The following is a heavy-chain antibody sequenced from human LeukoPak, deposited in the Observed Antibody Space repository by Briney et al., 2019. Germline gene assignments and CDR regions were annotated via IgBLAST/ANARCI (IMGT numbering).Heavy chain of an antibody. CDR2: MNPNSGNT. Sequence: ASVKVSCKASGYTFTSYDINWVRQATGQGLEWMGWMNPNSGNTGYAQKFQGRVTMTRKTSISTAYMELSSLRSEDTAVYYCARELTAADDAFDIWGQGTMVTVSS. D-gene: IGHD6-13*01. V-gene: IGHV1-8*01. CDR1: GYTFTSYD. J-gene: IGHJ3*02. CDR3: ARELTAADDAFDI.